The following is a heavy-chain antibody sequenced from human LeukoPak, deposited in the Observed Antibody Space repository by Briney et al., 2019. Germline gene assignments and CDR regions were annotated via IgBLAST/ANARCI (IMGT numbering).Heavy chain of an antibody. CDR1: GFTVSSNY. D-gene: IGHD6-13*01. CDR3: ATGYIGYAFDI. V-gene: IGHV3-66*01. J-gene: IGHJ3*02. Sequence: GGSLRLSCAASGFTVSSNYMSWVRQAPGKGLEWASVIYSGGSTYYADSVKGRFTISRDNSKNTLYLQMNSLRAEDTAVYYCATGYIGYAFDIWGQGTVVTVSS. CDR2: IYSGGST.